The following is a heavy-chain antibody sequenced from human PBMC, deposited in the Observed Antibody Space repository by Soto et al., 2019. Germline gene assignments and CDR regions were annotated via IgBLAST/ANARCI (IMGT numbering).Heavy chain of an antibody. J-gene: IGHJ4*02. V-gene: IGHV4-31*11. CDR3: ARDNGYGHFDS. CDR1: GGSISRGRSY. Sequence: SLCRTCAVSGGSISRGRSYWSWIRQHPGKGLEWIGYMFYSWSTYYHPSLKSRVNISADTSKNQFSLRLTSVTPADTAVYYCARDNGYGHFDSWGQGTLVTVSS. D-gene: IGHD5-18*01. CDR2: MFYSWST.